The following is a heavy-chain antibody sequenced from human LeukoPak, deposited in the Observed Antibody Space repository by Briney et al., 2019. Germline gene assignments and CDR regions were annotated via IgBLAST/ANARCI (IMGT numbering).Heavy chain of an antibody. D-gene: IGHD5-18*01. J-gene: IGHJ4*02. V-gene: IGHV3-20*04. CDR3: AKDVTFGYSYGSYYFDY. CDR1: GFTFDDYG. CDR2: INWNGGST. Sequence: SGGSLRLSCAASGFTFDDYGMSWVRQAPGKGLEWVSGINWNGGSTGYADSVKGRFTISRDNSKNTLYLQMNSLRAEDTAVYYCAKDVTFGYSYGSYYFDYWGQGTLVTVSS.